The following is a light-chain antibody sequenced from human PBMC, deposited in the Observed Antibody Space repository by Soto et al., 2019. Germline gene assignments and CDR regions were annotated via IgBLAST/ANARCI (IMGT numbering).Light chain of an antibody. CDR3: SSYTSNNTRPWV. CDR2: DVN. Sequence: QSALTQPASVSGSPGQSITISCTGTSSDVGGHNYVSWYQQHPGKAPKLMIYDVNNRPSGVSNRFSGSKSGNTASLTISGLQAEDEADYCCSSYTSNNTRPWVFGGGTKVTVL. CDR1: SSDVGGHNY. J-gene: IGLJ3*02. V-gene: IGLV2-14*03.